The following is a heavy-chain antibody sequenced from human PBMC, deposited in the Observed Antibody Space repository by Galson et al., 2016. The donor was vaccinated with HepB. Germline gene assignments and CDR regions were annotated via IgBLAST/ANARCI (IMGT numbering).Heavy chain of an antibody. J-gene: IGHJ6*02. D-gene: IGHD3-16*01. CDR2: IWYDGSNK. CDR3: AVVMGDYYNYGMDV. V-gene: IGHV3-33*01. Sequence: GLEWVAVIWYDGSNKYYADSVKGRFTISRENSKNTLYMQMNSLTAADTAVYYCAVVMGDYYNYGMDVWGQGTTVTVSS.